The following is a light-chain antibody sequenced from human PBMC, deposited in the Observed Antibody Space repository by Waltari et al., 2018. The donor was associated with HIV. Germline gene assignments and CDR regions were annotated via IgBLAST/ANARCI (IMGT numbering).Light chain of an antibody. CDR1: SDDIGLYNF. V-gene: IGLV2-14*01. CDR2: GNT. J-gene: IGLJ2*01. Sequence: QSALTQPASVSGSPGQSITISCTGTSDDIGLYNFVSWYQKHPDKSPQLIIYGNTNRPSGFSYRFAGYKSDNTASLTISGLQADDEADYYCSSFATSDTLLFGGGTKLTVL. CDR3: SSFATSDTLL.